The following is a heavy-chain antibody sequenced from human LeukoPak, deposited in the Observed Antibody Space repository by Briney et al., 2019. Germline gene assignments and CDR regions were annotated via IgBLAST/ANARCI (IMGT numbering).Heavy chain of an antibody. V-gene: IGHV4-59*01. CDR1: SDSISNYY. Sequence: SETLSLTCTVSSDSISNYYWSWIRQPPGEGLEWIGYVFYSGSTNYSPSLKSRVTISIDMSKNQLSLRLKSVTAADTALYYCATYASPNMLTPYYFDHWGQGILVTVSS. CDR3: ATYASPNMLTPYYFDH. D-gene: IGHD3-9*01. CDR2: VFYSGST. J-gene: IGHJ4*02.